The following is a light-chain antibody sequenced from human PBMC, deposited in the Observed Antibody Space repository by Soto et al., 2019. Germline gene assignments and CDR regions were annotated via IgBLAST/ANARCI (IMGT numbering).Light chain of an antibody. V-gene: IGKV3-11*01. Sequence: EIVLTQSPGTLSLSPGERATLSCRASQSVSSNSLAWFQLKPGQAPRLLIYDASNRATGIPARFSGSGSGTDFTLTISSLEPEDFAVYYCQQRSNWPPVTFGGGTKVDIK. CDR3: QQRSNWPPVT. CDR1: QSVSSN. J-gene: IGKJ4*01. CDR2: DAS.